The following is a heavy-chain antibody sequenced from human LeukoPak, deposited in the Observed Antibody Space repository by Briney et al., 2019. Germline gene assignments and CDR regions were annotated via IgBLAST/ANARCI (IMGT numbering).Heavy chain of an antibody. Sequence: SETLSLTCTVSGGSISSSYWSWIRQPPGKGLEWIGYIYYSGSTNYNPSLKSRVTISVDTSKNQLSLKLSSVTAADTAVYYCARHWETSSWYVDYWGQGTLVTVSS. CDR3: ARHWETSSWYVDY. CDR2: IYYSGST. J-gene: IGHJ4*02. D-gene: IGHD6-13*01. CDR1: GGSISSSY. V-gene: IGHV4-59*08.